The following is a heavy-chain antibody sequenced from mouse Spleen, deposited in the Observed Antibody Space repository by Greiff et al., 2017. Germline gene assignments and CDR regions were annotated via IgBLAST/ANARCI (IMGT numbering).Heavy chain of an antibody. CDR2: IDPETGGT. V-gene: IGHV1-15*01. J-gene: IGHJ2*01. CDR1: GYTFTDYE. CDR3: TRQGKLLDY. Sequence: VQLQQSGAELVRPGASVTLSCKASGYTFTDYEMHWVKQTPVHGLEWIGAIDPETGGTAYNQKFKGKAILTADKSSSTAYMELRSLTSEDSAVYYCTRQGKLLDYWGQGTTLTVSS.